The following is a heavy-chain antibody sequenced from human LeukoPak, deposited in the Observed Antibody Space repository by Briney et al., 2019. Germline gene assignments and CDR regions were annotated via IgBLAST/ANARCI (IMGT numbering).Heavy chain of an antibody. D-gene: IGHD2-2*01. V-gene: IGHV4-4*07. CDR1: GGSISTYH. Sequence: SETLSPTCTVSGGSISTYHWSWIRQPAGKGLEWIGHIYTSGSTNYNPSLESRVAMSVDMSKNQFSLKLNSVTAADTAVYYCARGAVSTTSYNWFDPWGQGTLVTVSS. J-gene: IGHJ5*02. CDR3: ARGAVSTTSYNWFDP. CDR2: IYTSGST.